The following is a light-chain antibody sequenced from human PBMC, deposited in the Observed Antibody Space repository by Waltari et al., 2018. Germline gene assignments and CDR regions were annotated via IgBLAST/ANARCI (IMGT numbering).Light chain of an antibody. J-gene: IGLJ2*01. V-gene: IGLV1-44*01. CDR3: ATWDDSLKGL. Sequence: QSVLTQPPSVSGTPGQRVSISCSGSSSNIGTRSVNWYQQVPGTAPKLLIYSTKQRPSGVPERFSGSKSGTSASLAISGLQSEDEADYYCATWDDSLKGLFGGGTKLTVL. CDR2: STK. CDR1: SSNIGTRS.